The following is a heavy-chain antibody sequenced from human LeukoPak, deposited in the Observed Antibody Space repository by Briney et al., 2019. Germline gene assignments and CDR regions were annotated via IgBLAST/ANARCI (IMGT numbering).Heavy chain of an antibody. CDR2: IYYSGST. CDR3: ARNYYESSGYYPWNFDY. Sequence: PSETLSLTCTVSGGSISSSSYWWGWIRQPPGKGLKWIANIYYSGSTHYNPSLKSRVTISIEKSKNQFSLKLSSVTAADTAVYYCARNYYESSGYYPWNFDYWGQGTLVTVSS. J-gene: IGHJ4*02. D-gene: IGHD3-22*01. CDR1: GGSISSSSYW. V-gene: IGHV4-39*01.